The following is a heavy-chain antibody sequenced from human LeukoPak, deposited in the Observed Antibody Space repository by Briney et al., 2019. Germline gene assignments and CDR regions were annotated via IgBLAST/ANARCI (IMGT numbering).Heavy chain of an antibody. CDR2: IYATGST. CDR1: SGSISSYY. Sequence: SETLSFTCTVSSGSISSYYWRWIRQPAGEGLEWIGHIYATGSTNYNPSLKSRYTMSLDTCKNHISLKLKSVTAADTASYYCARESGAKKGYSSGWRYWYYFAYWGQGSLVTVSS. J-gene: IGHJ4*02. CDR3: ARESGAKKGYSSGWRYWYYFAY. V-gene: IGHV4-4*07. D-gene: IGHD6-19*01.